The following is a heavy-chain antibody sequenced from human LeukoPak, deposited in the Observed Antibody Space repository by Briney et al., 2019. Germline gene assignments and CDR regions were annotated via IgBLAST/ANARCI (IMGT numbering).Heavy chain of an antibody. CDR2: SYPGDSDT. CDR3: ARQYYDSVWGSYRLDY. Sequence: GESLKISCKGSGYSFTSYWICWMRQMPGKCLEWMGISYPGDSDTRYSPAFQGQVTLSADKSISTAYLQWNSLKASDTAMYYCARQYYDSVWGSYRLDYWGQGTLVTVSS. CDR1: GYSFTSYW. J-gene: IGHJ4*02. V-gene: IGHV5-51*01. D-gene: IGHD3-16*02.